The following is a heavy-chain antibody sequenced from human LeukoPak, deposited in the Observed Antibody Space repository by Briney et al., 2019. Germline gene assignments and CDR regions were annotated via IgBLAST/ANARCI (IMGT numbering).Heavy chain of an antibody. D-gene: IGHD6-19*01. CDR1: GFTFSIYE. V-gene: IGHV3-48*03. CDR2: ITTSGSII. CDR3: TRTQYSSGWTFDY. J-gene: IGHJ4*02. Sequence: GGSLRLSCAASGFTFSIYEMNWVRQAPGKGLEWVSYITTSGSIIHYADSVKGRFTISRDNAKSSLYLQMNSLRAEDTAVYYCTRTQYSSGWTFDYWGQGTLVTVSS.